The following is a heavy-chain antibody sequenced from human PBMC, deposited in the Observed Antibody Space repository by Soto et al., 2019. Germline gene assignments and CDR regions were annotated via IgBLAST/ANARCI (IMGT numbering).Heavy chain of an antibody. CDR2: ISYDGSNK. J-gene: IGHJ2*01. D-gene: IGHD5-12*01. Sequence: QVQLVESGGGVVQPGRSLRLSCAASGFTFSSYGMHWVRQATGKGLEWVAVISYDGSNKYYADSVKGGFTISRDNSKNTLYLQMNSLRAEDTAVYYSAKIWDDIEAHDWYFVLWGRGTLVTVSS. CDR1: GFTFSSYG. CDR3: AKIWDDIEAHDWYFVL. V-gene: IGHV3-30*18.